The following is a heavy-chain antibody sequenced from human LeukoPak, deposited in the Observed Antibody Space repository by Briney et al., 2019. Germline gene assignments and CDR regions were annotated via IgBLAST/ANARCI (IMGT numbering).Heavy chain of an antibody. D-gene: IGHD5-12*01. J-gene: IGHJ4*02. V-gene: IGHV3-23*01. CDR2: ISGTGGST. CDR1: GFTFSAYA. CDR3: ASGNSGYVYFDY. Sequence: GGSLRLSCAASGFTFSAYAMSWVRQAPGKGLEWVSVISGTGGSTNYADSVKGRFTISRDNAKNSLYLQMNSLRAEDTAVYYCASGNSGYVYFDYWGQGTLVTVSS.